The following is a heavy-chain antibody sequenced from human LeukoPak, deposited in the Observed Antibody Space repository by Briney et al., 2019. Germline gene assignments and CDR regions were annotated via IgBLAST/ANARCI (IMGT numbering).Heavy chain of an antibody. J-gene: IGHJ6*04. V-gene: IGHV4-59*01. CDR2: IYYSGST. CDR1: GGSISSYY. Sequence: SETLSLTCTVSGGSISSYYWSWIRQPPGKGLEWXXYIYYSGSTNYNPSLKSRVTISVDTSKNQFSLKLSSVTAADTAVYYCARGGGPYTGNYYYGMDVWGKGTTVTVSS. D-gene: IGHD3-16*01. CDR3: ARGGGPYTGNYYYGMDV.